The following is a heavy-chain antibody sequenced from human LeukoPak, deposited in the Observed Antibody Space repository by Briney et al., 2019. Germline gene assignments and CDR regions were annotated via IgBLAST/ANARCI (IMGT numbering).Heavy chain of an antibody. CDR1: GFIFSDFA. V-gene: IGHV3-23*01. J-gene: IGHJ4*02. CDR3: VKVATLDD. Sequence: GGSLRLSCAASGFIFSDFAMSWVRQAPGKGLEWVSGISDSGSSTYYADSVKGRFTISRDNSKNTLYLEMNSLRAEDTALYYCVKVATLDDWGQGTLVTVSS. CDR2: ISDSGSST. D-gene: IGHD2-15*01.